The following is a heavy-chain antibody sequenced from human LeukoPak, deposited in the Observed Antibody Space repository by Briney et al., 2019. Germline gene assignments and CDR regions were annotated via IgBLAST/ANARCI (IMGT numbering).Heavy chain of an antibody. Sequence: SETLSLTCTVSGGSVSSYYWSWIRQPPGKGLEWIGYIYPSGSTNYNPSLKSRVTISVDTSKNQFSLKLSSVTAADTAVYYCVSGSYYFDYWDQGTLVTVSS. CDR2: IYPSGST. V-gene: IGHV4-4*09. CDR1: GGSVSSYY. CDR3: VSGSYYFDY. J-gene: IGHJ4*02. D-gene: IGHD1-26*01.